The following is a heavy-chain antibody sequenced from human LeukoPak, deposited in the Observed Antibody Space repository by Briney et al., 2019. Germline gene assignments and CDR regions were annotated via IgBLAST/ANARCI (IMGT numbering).Heavy chain of an antibody. CDR3: AREFCSGGSCYYYYGMDV. D-gene: IGHD2-15*01. CDR1: GGSFSGYY. V-gene: IGHV4-34*01. J-gene: IGHJ6*02. CDR2: INHSGST. Sequence: SETLSLTCAVYGGSFSGYYWSWIRQPPGKGLEWIGEINHSGSTNYNPSLKSRVTISVDTSKNQFPLKLSSVTAADTAVYYCAREFCSGGSCYYYYGMDVWGQGTTVTVSS.